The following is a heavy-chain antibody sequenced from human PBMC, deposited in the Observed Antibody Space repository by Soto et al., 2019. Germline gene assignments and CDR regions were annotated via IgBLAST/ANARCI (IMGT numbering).Heavy chain of an antibody. J-gene: IGHJ4*02. Sequence: QVHLVESGGGLVKPGGSLRLSCAASGFTFSNSYMSWIRQAPGKGLECLSYISGSSSDTNYVDSVRGRFTISRDNAKNSLYLQMDSLRAEDTAVYYCAKSARVFESWGQGTLVTVSS. CDR1: GFTFSNSY. CDR3: AKSARVFES. CDR2: ISGSSSDT. V-gene: IGHV3-11*05.